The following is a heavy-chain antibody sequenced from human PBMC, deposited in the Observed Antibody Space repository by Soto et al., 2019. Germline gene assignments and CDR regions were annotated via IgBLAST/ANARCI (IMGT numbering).Heavy chain of an antibody. CDR3: AREQYHCYFDL. CDR1: GFTFSSYG. V-gene: IGHV3-23*01. D-gene: IGHD4-4*01. CDR2: TGNSGGST. J-gene: IGHJ2*01. Sequence: EVQLLESGGGLVQPGGSLRLSCAASGFTFSSYGMTWVRQAPGRGLEWVSTTGNSGGSTSYADSVKGRFTISRDNSKNTLYLQMNSLTAEDTAVYYYAREQYHCYFDLWGRGTLVTVSS.